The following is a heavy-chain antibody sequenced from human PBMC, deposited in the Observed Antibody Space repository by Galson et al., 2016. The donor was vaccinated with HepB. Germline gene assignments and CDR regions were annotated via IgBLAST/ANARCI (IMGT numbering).Heavy chain of an antibody. V-gene: IGHV3-30-3*01. J-gene: IGHJ4*02. CDR2: ISHDGSNK. CDR3: ASTIFGVVFKRQLDY. D-gene: IGHD3-3*01. CDR1: GFTFSSYA. Sequence: SLRLSCAASGFTFSSYAMHWVRQAPGKGLEWVAVISHDGSNKYYADSVKGRFTISRDNSKNTLYLQMNSLRAEDTAVYYCASTIFGVVFKRQLDYWGQGTLVTGSS.